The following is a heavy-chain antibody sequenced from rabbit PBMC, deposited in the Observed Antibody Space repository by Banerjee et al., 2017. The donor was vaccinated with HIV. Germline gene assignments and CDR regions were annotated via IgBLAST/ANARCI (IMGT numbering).Heavy chain of an antibody. CDR1: GFSFSSSYW. CDR3: ARPFDFGFIALDL. CDR2: IDTGSGST. V-gene: IGHV1S45*01. Sequence: QEQLEESGGDLVKPEGSLTLTCTASGFSFSSSYWICWVRQAPGKGLEWIGCIDTGSGSTYYASWAKGRFTISKTSSTTVTLQITSLTAADTATYFCARPFDFGFIALDLWGPGTLVTVS. D-gene: IGHD5-1*01. J-gene: IGHJ4*01.